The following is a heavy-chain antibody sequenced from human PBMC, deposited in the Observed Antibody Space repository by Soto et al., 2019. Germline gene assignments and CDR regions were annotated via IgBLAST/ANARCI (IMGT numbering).Heavy chain of an antibody. V-gene: IGHV2-5*02. D-gene: IGHD3-3*01. Sequence: QITLNESGPTQVKPRQTLTLPCTFSGFSLTTSGVGLGWIRQSPGKAPEGLALIYWDDDKRYSPSLKSRLTITKDTSKNQVVLTMADLDPADTATYYCAHRVLRTVFGLVTTTAIYFDFWGQGTPVAVSS. CDR3: AHRVLRTVFGLVTTTAIYFDF. J-gene: IGHJ4*02. CDR1: GFSLTTSGVG. CDR2: IYWDDDK.